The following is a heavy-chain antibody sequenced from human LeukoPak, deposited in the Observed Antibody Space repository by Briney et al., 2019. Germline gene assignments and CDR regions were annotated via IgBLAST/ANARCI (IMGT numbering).Heavy chain of an antibody. CDR2: IKQDGIEK. Sequence: GGSLRLSCAASGFTLSNHWMIWVRQAPGKGLECVANIKQDGIEKYYLDSVKGRFTISRDNAKNSLYLHMNTLRAEDTSVYYCARDPAFGAFDIWGRGTVVTVSS. CDR3: ARDPAFGAFDI. J-gene: IGHJ3*02. D-gene: IGHD3-10*01. V-gene: IGHV3-7*01. CDR1: GFTLSNHW.